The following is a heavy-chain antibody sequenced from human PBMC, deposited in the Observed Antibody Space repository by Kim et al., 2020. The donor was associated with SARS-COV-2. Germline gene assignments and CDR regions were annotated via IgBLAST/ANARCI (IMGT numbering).Heavy chain of an antibody. D-gene: IGHD3-22*01. CDR2: IIPIFGTA. CDR3: ARGLYDSSGPIDY. J-gene: IGHJ4*02. Sequence: SVKVSCKASGGTFSSYAISWVRQAPGQGLEWMGGIIPIFGTANYAQKFQGRVTITADESTSTAYMELSSLRSEDTAVYYCARGLYDSSGPIDYWGQGTLVTVSS. V-gene: IGHV1-69*13. CDR1: GGTFSSYA.